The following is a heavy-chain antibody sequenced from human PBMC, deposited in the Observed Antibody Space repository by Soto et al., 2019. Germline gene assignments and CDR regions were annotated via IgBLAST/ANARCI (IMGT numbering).Heavy chain of an antibody. Sequence: QITLKESGPPLVKPTQTLTLTCTFSGFSLSTSGVGVGWIRQPPGKALEWLALIYWNDDKRYSPSLKSRLTTTKDPPKNRVVLTMTNMDPVDTATYYCAPRSVPGVGDYWGQGTRVTVSS. CDR2: IYWNDDK. V-gene: IGHV2-5*01. D-gene: IGHD3-10*01. CDR3: APRSVPGVGDY. CDR1: GFSLSTSGVG. J-gene: IGHJ4*02.